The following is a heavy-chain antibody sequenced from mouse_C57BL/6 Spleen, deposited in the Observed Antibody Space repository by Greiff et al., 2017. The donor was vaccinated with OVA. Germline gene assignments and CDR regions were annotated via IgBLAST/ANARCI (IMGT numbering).Heavy chain of an antibody. D-gene: IGHD2-2*01. CDR2: INPNNGGT. CDR1: GYTFTDYN. J-gene: IGHJ1*03. V-gene: IGHV1-18*01. Sequence: VQLQQSGPELVKPGASVKIPCKASGYTFTDYNMDWVKQSHGKSLEWIGDINPNNGGTIYNQKFKGKATLTVDKSSSTAYMELRSLTSEDTAVYCCARKGNYGYDGDFDVWGTGTTVTVSS. CDR3: ARKGNYGYDGDFDV.